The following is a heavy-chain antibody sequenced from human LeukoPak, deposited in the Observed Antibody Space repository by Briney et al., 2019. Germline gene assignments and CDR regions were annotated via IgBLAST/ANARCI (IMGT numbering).Heavy chain of an antibody. D-gene: IGHD3-10*01. V-gene: IGHV3-33*01. CDR3: AREMGSVYFDY. CDR1: GFMFSSYG. CDR2: VSYDGSNK. Sequence: GGSLRLSCTASGFMFSSYGIHWVRQTPGKGLEWVALVSYDGSNKDYADSVKGRFPVSRDNSKNTVYLQINSLRAEDTAVYYCAREMGSVYFDYWGQGTLVSVSS. J-gene: IGHJ4*02.